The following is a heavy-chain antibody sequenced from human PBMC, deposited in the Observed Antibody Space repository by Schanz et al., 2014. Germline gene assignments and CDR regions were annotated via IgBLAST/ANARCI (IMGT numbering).Heavy chain of an antibody. Sequence: EVQLVESGGGLVQPGGSLRLSCAASGFTFSTYWMSWVRQAPGKGLEWVANIKQDESERSYVDSVKGRFTISRDNAKNSLYLQMNSLRAEDTAVYYCAKDGSEAVATVWGQGTLVAVSS. CDR3: AKDGSEAVATV. D-gene: IGHD5-12*01. V-gene: IGHV3-7*01. CDR1: GFTFSTYW. J-gene: IGHJ4*02. CDR2: IKQDESER.